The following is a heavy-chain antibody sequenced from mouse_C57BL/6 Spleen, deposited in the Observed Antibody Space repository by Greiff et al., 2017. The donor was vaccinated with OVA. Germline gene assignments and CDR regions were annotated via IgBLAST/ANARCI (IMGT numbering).Heavy chain of an antibody. J-gene: IGHJ2*01. CDR2: IDPSDSYT. CDR3: ARKTTAQATLSYFDY. Sequence: VKLQQPGAELVMPGASVKLSCKASGYTFTSYWMHWVKQRPGQGLEWIGEIDPSDSYTNYNQKFKGKSTLTVDKSSSTASMQLSSLTSEDSAVYYCARKTTAQATLSYFDYWGQGTTLTVSS. V-gene: IGHV1-69*01. CDR1: GYTFTSYW. D-gene: IGHD3-2*02.